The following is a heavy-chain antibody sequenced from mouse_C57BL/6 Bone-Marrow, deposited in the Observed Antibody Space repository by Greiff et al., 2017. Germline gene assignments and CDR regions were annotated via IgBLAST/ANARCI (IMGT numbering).Heavy chain of an antibody. CDR1: GYTFTSYG. Sequence: VQLQQSGAELARPGASVKLSCKASGYTFTSYGISWVKQRTGQGLEWIGEIYPRSGNTYYNEKFKGKATLTADKSSSTAYMELRSLTSEDSAVYFCARLPITPVVAHYFDYWGQGTTLTVSS. D-gene: IGHD1-1*01. V-gene: IGHV1-81*01. J-gene: IGHJ2*01. CDR3: ARLPITPVVAHYFDY. CDR2: IYPRSGNT.